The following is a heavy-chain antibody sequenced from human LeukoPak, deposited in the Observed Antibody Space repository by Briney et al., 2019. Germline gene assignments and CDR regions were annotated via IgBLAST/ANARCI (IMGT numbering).Heavy chain of an antibody. CDR3: ARNKKGDRYTYGHDY. D-gene: IGHD5-18*01. CDR2: ISSSSSYI. V-gene: IGHV3-21*01. J-gene: IGHJ4*02. CDR1: GFTFSSYG. Sequence: PGGSLRLSCAASGFTFSSYGMSWVRQAPGKGLEWVSSISSSSSYIYYADSVKGRFTISRDNAKNSLYLQMNSLRAEDTAVYYCARNKKGDRYTYGHDYWGQGTLVTVSS.